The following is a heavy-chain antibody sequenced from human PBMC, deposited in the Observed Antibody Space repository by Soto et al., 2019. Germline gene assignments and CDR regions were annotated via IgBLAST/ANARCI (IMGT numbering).Heavy chain of an antibody. J-gene: IGHJ6*02. CDR2: IYYSGST. Sequence: SETLSLTCTVSGGSISSYYWSWIRQPPGKGLEWIGYIYYSGSTNYNPSLKSRVTISVDTSKNQFSLKLSSVTAADTAVYYCARDRVGYYSKKNYYGMDVWGQGTTVTVSS. V-gene: IGHV4-59*01. D-gene: IGHD4-4*01. CDR3: ARDRVGYYSKKNYYGMDV. CDR1: GGSISSYY.